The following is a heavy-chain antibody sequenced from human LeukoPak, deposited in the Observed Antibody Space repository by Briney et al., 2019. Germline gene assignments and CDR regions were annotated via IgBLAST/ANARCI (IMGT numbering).Heavy chain of an antibody. CDR1: GFTFSSYA. D-gene: IGHD3-3*01. CDR3: ARLWYDFWSGYDY. J-gene: IGHJ4*02. V-gene: IGHV3-30-3*01. CDR2: ISYDGSNK. Sequence: GRSLRLSCAASGFTFSSYAMHWVRQAPGKGLEWVAVISYDGSNKYYADSVKGRFTISRDNSKNTLYLQMNSLRAEDTAVYYCARLWYDFWSGYDYWGQGTLVTVSS.